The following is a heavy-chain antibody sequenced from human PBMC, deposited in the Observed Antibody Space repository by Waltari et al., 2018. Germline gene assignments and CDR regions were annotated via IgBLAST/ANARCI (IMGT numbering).Heavy chain of an antibody. Sequence: QLQLQQWGAGLLKPSETLPLTCAVYGGSFSGHYWSWIRQPPGKGLEWIGEINHSGSTNYTPSLKSRVTLSLDTSKNQFSLELNSVIAADTAVYYCARGGAGATIANWGQGTLVTVSS. V-gene: IGHV4-34*01. CDR3: ARGGAGATIAN. CDR2: INHSGST. CDR1: GGSFSGHY. D-gene: IGHD1-26*01. J-gene: IGHJ4*02.